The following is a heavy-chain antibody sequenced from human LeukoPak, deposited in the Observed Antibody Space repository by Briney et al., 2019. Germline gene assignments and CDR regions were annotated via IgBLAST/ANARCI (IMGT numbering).Heavy chain of an antibody. Sequence: PGGALRLSCAASGFTFSSYGVNWGRRAPGKGLGWVSYISCSGSTLYDADSVKGGFPGCRDKAKNSLYLQMNSLRAEDTAVYYCAELGITMIGGVWGKGTTVTISS. V-gene: IGHV3-48*03. CDR1: GFTFSSYG. CDR3: AELGITMIGGV. D-gene: IGHD3-10*02. CDR2: ISCSGSTL. J-gene: IGHJ6*04.